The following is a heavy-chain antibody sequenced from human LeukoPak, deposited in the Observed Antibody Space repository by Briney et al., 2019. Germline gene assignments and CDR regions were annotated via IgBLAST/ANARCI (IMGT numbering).Heavy chain of an antibody. CDR1: GGSFSGYY. CDR3: ARRIAARPRGYWFDP. CDR2: INHSGST. J-gene: IGHJ5*02. D-gene: IGHD6-6*01. Sequence: SESLSLTCAVYGGSFSGYYWSWIRQPPGKGLGWIGEINHSGSTNYNPSLKSRVTISVDTSKNQFSLKVSSVTAADTAVYYCARRIAARPRGYWFDPWGQGTLVTVSS. V-gene: IGHV4-34*01.